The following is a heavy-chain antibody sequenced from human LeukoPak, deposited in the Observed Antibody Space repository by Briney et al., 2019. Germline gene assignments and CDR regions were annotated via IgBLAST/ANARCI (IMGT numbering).Heavy chain of an antibody. CDR3: ARHNSGSYYTY. CDR1: GFTFSSSW. V-gene: IGHV3-7*01. D-gene: IGHD3-10*01. Sequence: GGSLSLSCAASGFTFSSSWMSWVRQARGKGLEWVAHIKQDGSEKYYVDSVKGRFTISRDNAKNSLYLQLNSLRVEDTAMYYCARHNSGSYYTYWGQGTLVTVSS. CDR2: IKQDGSEK. J-gene: IGHJ4*02.